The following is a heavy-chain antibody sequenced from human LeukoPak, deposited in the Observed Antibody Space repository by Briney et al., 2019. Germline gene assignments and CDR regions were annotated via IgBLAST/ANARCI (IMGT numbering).Heavy chain of an antibody. CDR3: ARADSSSWYAFDI. Sequence: PGGSLRLSCAASGFTFSNYAMTWVRQVPGKGLEWVSSISSSSSYIYYADSVKGRFTISRDNAKNSLYLQMNSLRAEDTAVYYCARADSSSWYAFDIWGQGTMVTVSS. V-gene: IGHV3-21*01. J-gene: IGHJ3*02. CDR1: GFTFSNYA. D-gene: IGHD6-13*01. CDR2: ISSSSSYI.